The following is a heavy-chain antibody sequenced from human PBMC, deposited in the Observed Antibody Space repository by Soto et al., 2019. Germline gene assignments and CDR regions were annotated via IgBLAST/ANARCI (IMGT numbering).Heavy chain of an antibody. D-gene: IGHD2-15*01. V-gene: IGHV2-5*01. CDR1: GFSLTTSGVG. CDR3: AHRRAYCSDGTCYSGQFFDY. Sequence: QITLKESGPTLVKPTQTLTLTCTFSGFSLTTSGVGVGWIRQPPAKALEWMSPIYWNDDKRYISSLKGRFNITKDASENRVVLTMTNMDPADTATYYCAHRRAYCSDGTCYSGQFFDYWGQGTVVTVSS. J-gene: IGHJ4*02. CDR2: IYWNDDK.